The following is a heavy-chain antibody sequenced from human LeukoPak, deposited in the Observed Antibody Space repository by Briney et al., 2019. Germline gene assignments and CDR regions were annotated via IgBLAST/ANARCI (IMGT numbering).Heavy chain of an antibody. J-gene: IGHJ6*03. CDR1: GFTFSTYW. CDR3: ARGYGDPLDYYYYMDV. Sequence: GGSLRLSCAASGFTFSTYWMSWVRQAPGKGLEWVANIKQDGGEKYYVDSVKGRFTISRDNAKNSLYLQMNSLRTEDTAVYYCARGYGDPLDYYYYMDVWGNGTTVTVSS. CDR2: IKQDGGEK. V-gene: IGHV3-7*01. D-gene: IGHD4-17*01.